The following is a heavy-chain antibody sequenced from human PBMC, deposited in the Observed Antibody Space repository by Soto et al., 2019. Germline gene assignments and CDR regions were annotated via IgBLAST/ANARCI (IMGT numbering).Heavy chain of an antibody. CDR2: ISSSSSYI. D-gene: IGHD2-2*01. V-gene: IGHV3-21*01. CDR1: GFTFSSYS. J-gene: IGHJ3*02. Sequence: GGSLRLSCAASGFTFSSYSMNWVRQAPGKGLEWVSSISSSSSYIYYADSVKGRFTISRDNAKNSLYLQMNSPRAEDTAVYYCARDVVVVPAEHDAFDIWGQGTMVTVSS. CDR3: ARDVVVVPAEHDAFDI.